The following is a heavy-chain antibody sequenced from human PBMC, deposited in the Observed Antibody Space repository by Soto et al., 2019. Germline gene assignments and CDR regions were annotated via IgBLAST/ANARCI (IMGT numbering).Heavy chain of an antibody. J-gene: IGHJ4*01. CDR1: GYSISSGSY. V-gene: IGHV4-38-2*02. CDR3: ERAHVMVVAGSPFDY. CDR2: IYHGGTT. D-gene: IGHD6-19*01. Sequence: SETLSLTCTVSGYSISSGSYWGWIRQPPGKGPEWIASIYHGGTTFYNPSLKSRITISVDTSHNQFSLNLRSVTAADTAVYYCERAHVMVVAGSPFDYWGHGTLVTVYS.